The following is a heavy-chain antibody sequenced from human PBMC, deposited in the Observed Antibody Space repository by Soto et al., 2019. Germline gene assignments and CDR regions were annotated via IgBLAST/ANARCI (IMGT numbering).Heavy chain of an antibody. CDR3: AGVREDSVLIPSVGV. Sequence: EVQLVESGGGLVQPGGSLRLSCAASGFTFSSYWMSWVRQAPGKGLEWVANIKQDGSEKYYVDYVKGRFTISRDNDKHPLYLQMNSLRAEDTAVYYCAGVREDSVLIPSVGVWGKGTTVTRS. D-gene: IGHD2-8*01. J-gene: IGHJ6*01. V-gene: IGHV3-7*01. CDR2: IKQDGSEK. CDR1: GFTFSSYW.